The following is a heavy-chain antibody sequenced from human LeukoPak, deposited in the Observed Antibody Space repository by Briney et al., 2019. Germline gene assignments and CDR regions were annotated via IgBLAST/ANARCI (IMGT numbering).Heavy chain of an antibody. J-gene: IGHJ5*02. CDR1: GGSFSGYY. CDR3: ARRPGWFDP. D-gene: IGHD1-14*01. CDR2: INHSGST. V-gene: IGHV4-34*01. Sequence: SETLSLTCAVYGGSFSGYYWSWIRQPPGKGLEWIGEINHSGSTNYNPSLKSRVTISVDTSKNQFSLKLSSVTAADTAVYYCARRPGWFDPWGQGTLVTVSS.